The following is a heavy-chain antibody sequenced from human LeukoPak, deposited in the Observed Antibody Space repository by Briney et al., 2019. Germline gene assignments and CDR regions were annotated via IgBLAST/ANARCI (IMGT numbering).Heavy chain of an antibody. Sequence: QTGGSLRLSCAASGFTFSDYWMHWVRQAPGKGLVWVSRINTDGSSTSYADSVKGRFTISRDNAKNTLYLQMNSLGAEDTAVYYCAREPSLSGSPHWGRGTLVTVSS. CDR3: AREPSLSGSPH. D-gene: IGHD1-26*01. CDR1: GFTFSDYW. CDR2: INTDGSST. J-gene: IGHJ4*02. V-gene: IGHV3-74*01.